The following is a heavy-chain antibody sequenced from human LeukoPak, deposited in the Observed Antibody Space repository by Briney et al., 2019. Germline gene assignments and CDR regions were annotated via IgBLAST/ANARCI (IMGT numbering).Heavy chain of an antibody. D-gene: IGHD2-2*01. J-gene: IGHJ3*02. CDR3: ARPIYQLLPDAFDI. Sequence: GESLKISCKGSGYSFTSYWIGWVRQMPGKGLEWMGIIYPGDSDTRYSPSFQGQVTISADKSISAAYLQWSSLKASDPAMYYCARPIYQLLPDAFDIWGQGTMVTVSS. CDR2: IYPGDSDT. V-gene: IGHV5-51*01. CDR1: GYSFTSYW.